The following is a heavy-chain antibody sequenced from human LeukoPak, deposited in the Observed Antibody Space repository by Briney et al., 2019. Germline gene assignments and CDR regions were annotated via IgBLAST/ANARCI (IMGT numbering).Heavy chain of an antibody. CDR3: ATRMGQLVQYNYYGMDV. Sequence: ASVKVSCKVSGYTLTELSVHWVRQAPGKGLEWMGGFDPEDGETIHAQKFQGRVTMTEDTSTDTVYMELGSLRSEDTAVYYCATRMGQLVQYNYYGMDVWGQGTTVTVSS. J-gene: IGHJ6*02. CDR1: GYTLTELS. D-gene: IGHD6-6*01. V-gene: IGHV1-24*01. CDR2: FDPEDGET.